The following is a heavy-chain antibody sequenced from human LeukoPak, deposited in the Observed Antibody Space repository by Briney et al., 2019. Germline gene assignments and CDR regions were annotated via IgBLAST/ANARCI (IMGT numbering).Heavy chain of an antibody. J-gene: IGHJ6*03. CDR3: AKGQGQSGSYYYYYYYYMDV. D-gene: IGHD1-26*01. CDR2: ISGSGGST. Sequence: PGGSLRLSCAASGFTFSSYAISWVRQAPGKGLEWVSAISGSGGSTYYADSVKGRFTISRDNSKNTLYLQMNSLRAEDTAVYYCAKGQGQSGSYYYYYYYYMDVWGKGTTVTVSS. CDR1: GFTFSSYA. V-gene: IGHV3-23*01.